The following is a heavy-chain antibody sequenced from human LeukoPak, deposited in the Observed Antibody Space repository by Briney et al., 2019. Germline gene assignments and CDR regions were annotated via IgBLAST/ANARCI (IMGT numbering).Heavy chain of an antibody. D-gene: IGHD3-16*02. J-gene: IGHJ5*02. Sequence: SETLSLTCAVYGGSFSGYYWSWIRQPPGKGLEWIGEINHSGSTNYNPSLKSRVTISVDTSKNQFFLKLSSVTAADTAVYYCARGVKYYDYVWGSYRYWFDPWGQGTLVTVSS. V-gene: IGHV4-34*01. CDR3: ARGVKYYDYVWGSYRYWFDP. CDR2: INHSGST. CDR1: GGSFSGYY.